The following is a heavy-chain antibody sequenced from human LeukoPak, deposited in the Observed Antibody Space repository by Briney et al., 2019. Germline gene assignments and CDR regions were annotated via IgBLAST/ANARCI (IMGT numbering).Heavy chain of an antibody. CDR1: GXTFSSYA. CDR3: AIAPTTVDYYYYYGMDV. J-gene: IGHJ6*02. D-gene: IGHD4-23*01. V-gene: IGHV3-23*01. CDR2: ISGSGGST. Sequence: GGSLRLSCAASGXTFSSYAMSWVRQAPGKGLEWVSAISGSGGSTYYADSVKGRFTISRDNSKNTLYLQMNSLRAEDTAVYYCAIAPTTVDYYYYYGMDVWGQGTTVTVSS.